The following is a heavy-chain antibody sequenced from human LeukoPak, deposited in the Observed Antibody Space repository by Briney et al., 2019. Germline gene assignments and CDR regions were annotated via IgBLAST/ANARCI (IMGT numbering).Heavy chain of an antibody. V-gene: IGHV3-7*01. J-gene: IGHJ3*02. Sequence: PGGSLRLSCAASGFTFSGCWMTWVRQAPGKGLEWVANIKQDGSERYYVDSVKGRFTISRDNAKNSLFLQMNSLRAEDTALYYCAREILTGYAFDIWGQGTMVTVSS. D-gene: IGHD7-27*01. CDR1: GFTFSGCW. CDR3: AREILTGYAFDI. CDR2: IKQDGSER.